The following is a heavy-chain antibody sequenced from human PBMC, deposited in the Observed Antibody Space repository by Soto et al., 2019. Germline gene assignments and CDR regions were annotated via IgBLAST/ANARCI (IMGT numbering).Heavy chain of an antibody. V-gene: IGHV3-23*01. CDR3: AHPRGYGGFDAYDI. D-gene: IGHD4-17*01. Sequence: EVQLLESGGGLVQPGGSLRLSCAASGFTFSTYAMSWVRQAPGKGLEWVSAISNSGVSTYYTDSVKGRFTISRDSSIDRLYMQMNSLRTEATAVYYCAHPRGYGGFDAYDIWGQGTMVAVSS. J-gene: IGHJ3*02. CDR1: GFTFSTYA. CDR2: ISNSGVST.